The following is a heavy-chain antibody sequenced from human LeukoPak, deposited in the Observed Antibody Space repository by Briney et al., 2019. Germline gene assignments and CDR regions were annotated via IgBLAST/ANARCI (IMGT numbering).Heavy chain of an antibody. D-gene: IGHD6-13*01. V-gene: IGHV4-30-2*01. CDR3: ARLSSSWYYFDY. J-gene: IGHJ4*02. CDR2: IYHSGST. CDR1: GGSISSGGYY. Sequence: PSQTLSFTCTVSGGSISSGGYYWSWIRQPPGKGLEWIGYIYHSGSTYYNPSLKSRVTISVDRSKNQFSLKLSSVTAADTAVYYCARLSSSWYYFDYWGQGTLVTVSS.